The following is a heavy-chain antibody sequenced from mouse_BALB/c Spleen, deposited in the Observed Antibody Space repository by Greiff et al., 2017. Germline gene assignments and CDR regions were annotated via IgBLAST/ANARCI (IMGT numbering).Heavy chain of an antibody. V-gene: IGHV1S137*01. D-gene: IGHD3-1*01. CDR2: ISTYYGDA. CDR1: GYTFTDYA. Sequence: QVHVKQSGAELVRPGVSVKISCKGSGYTFTDYAMHWVKQSHAKSLEWIGVISTYYGDASYNQKFKGKATMTVDKSSSTAYMELARLTSEDSAIYYCARGGGPLGYWGQGTTLTVSS. CDR3: ARGGGPLGY. J-gene: IGHJ2*01.